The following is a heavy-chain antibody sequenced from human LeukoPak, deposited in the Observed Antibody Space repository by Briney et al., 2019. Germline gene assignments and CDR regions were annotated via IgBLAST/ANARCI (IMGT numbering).Heavy chain of an antibody. J-gene: IGHJ4*02. D-gene: IGHD7-27*01. CDR1: GYTFTSYD. Sequence: ASVKVSCKASGYTFTSYDINWVRQATGQGLEWMGWMNPNSGNTGYAQKFQGRVAMTSDTSISTAYMELSRLTSGDTAVYYCARTPPNWGADYWGQGTLVTVSS. CDR3: ARTPPNWGADY. CDR2: MNPNSGNT. V-gene: IGHV1-8*01.